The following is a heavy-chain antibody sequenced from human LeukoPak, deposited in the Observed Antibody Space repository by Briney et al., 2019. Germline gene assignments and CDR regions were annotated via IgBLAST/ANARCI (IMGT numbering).Heavy chain of an antibody. Sequence: GGSLRLSCAASGFTFSDYYMSRIRQAPGKGLEWVSYISSSSSYTNYADSVKGRFTISRDNAKNSLYLQMNSLRAEDTAVYYCARALDYYDSSGYYPFDYWGQGTLVTVSS. D-gene: IGHD3-22*01. CDR1: GFTFSDYY. V-gene: IGHV3-11*06. CDR2: ISSSSSYT. J-gene: IGHJ4*02. CDR3: ARALDYYDSSGYYPFDY.